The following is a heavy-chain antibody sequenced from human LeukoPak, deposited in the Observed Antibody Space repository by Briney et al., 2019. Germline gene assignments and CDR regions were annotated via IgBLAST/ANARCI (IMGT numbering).Heavy chain of an antibody. V-gene: IGHV3-23*01. CDR3: AKDQRGSGWPYYYGMDV. Sequence: PGGSLRLSCAASGFAFSSYAMSWVRQAPGKGLEWVSAISGSGGSTYYADSVKGRFTISRDNSKNTLYLQMNSLRAEDTAVYYCAKDQRGSGWPYYYGMDVWGQGTTVTVSS. J-gene: IGHJ6*02. D-gene: IGHD6-19*01. CDR1: GFAFSSYA. CDR2: ISGSGGST.